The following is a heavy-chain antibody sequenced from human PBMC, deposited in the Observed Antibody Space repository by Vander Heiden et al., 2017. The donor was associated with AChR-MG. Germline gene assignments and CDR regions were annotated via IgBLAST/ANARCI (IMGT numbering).Heavy chain of an antibody. D-gene: IGHD4-4*01. J-gene: IGHJ6*02. CDR2: IIPIFGTA. V-gene: IGHV1-69*01. CDR1: GGTFSSYA. CDR3: AREEPLNYSNYYYYGMDV. Sequence: QVQLVQSGAEVKKPGSSVKVSCKASGGTFSSYAISWVRQAPGQGLEWMGGIIPIFGTANYAQKFQGRVTITADESTSTAYMELSSLRSEDTAVYYCAREEPLNYSNYYYYGMDVWGQGTTVTVSS.